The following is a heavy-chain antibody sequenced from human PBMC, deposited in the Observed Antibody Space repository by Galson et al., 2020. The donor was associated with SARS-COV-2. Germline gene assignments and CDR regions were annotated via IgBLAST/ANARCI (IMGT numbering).Heavy chain of an antibody. D-gene: IGHD2-2*01. CDR3: GTYCSSTSCHSLLDAFDI. J-gene: IGHJ3*02. CDR1: GYSFTSYW. Sequence: GESLKISCKGSGYSFTSYWIGWVRQMPGKGLEWMGIIYPGDSDTRYSPSFQGQVTISADKSISTAYLQWSSLKASDTAMYYCGTYCSSTSCHSLLDAFDIWGQGTMVTVSS. CDR2: IYPGDSDT. V-gene: IGHV5-51*01.